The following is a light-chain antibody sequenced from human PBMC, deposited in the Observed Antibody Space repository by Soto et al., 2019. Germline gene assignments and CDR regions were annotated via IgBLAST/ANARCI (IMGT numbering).Light chain of an antibody. V-gene: IGLV2-8*01. J-gene: IGLJ1*01. CDR3: SSYAGGNNRNV. Sequence: QSVLAQPPSASGSPGQSVTISCTGTRSDVSGYNLVSWYQQHPGKAPKLMIFEVSKRPSGVPDRFSGSKSGNTASLTVFGFQAEDEADYYCSSYAGGNNRNVFGTGAKVTVL. CDR2: EVS. CDR1: RSDVSGYNL.